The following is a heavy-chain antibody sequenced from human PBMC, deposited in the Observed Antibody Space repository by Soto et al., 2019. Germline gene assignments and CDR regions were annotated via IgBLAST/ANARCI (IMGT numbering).Heavy chain of an antibody. J-gene: IGHJ6*01. V-gene: IGHV3-74*01. CDR1: GFTFSDYW. CDR2: LSPDGRST. Sequence: EVQLVESGGGLVQPGGSLRLSCAASGFTFSDYWMHWLRQAPGKGLVWVSRLSPDGRSTSYADSVKGRFTISRDNAKNTLYLQXXXXXXXXXXXXXXXXPXTNYG. CDR3: XXPXTNYG.